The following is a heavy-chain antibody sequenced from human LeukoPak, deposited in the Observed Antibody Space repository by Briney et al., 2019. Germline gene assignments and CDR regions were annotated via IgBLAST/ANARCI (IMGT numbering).Heavy chain of an antibody. D-gene: IGHD3-10*01. J-gene: IGHJ4*02. V-gene: IGHV3-23*01. CDR1: GFTFNRYP. Sequence: PGGSLRLSYTASGFTFNRYPMYGLRQAPGKGLEWVSAISGDGKNTYYAESMKGRFTLSRDNSKDTLYLQMNSLRAEDTAVYYCASSRVYGSHEYWGQGTLVTVSS. CDR2: ISGDGKNT. CDR3: ASSRVYGSHEY.